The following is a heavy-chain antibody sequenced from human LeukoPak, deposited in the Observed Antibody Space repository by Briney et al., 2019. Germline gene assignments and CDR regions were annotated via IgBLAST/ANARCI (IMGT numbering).Heavy chain of an antibody. CDR3: ARARVPFIRNYYYGMDV. D-gene: IGHD3-10*01. J-gene: IGHJ6*02. CDR1: GGSISSYY. CDR2: IYYSGST. V-gene: IGHV4-59*08. Sequence: SETLSLTCTVSGGSISSYYWSWIRQPPGKGLEWIGYIYYSGSTNYNPSLKSRVTISVDTSKNQFSLKLSSVTAADTAVYYCARARVPFIRNYYYGMDVRGQGTTVTVSS.